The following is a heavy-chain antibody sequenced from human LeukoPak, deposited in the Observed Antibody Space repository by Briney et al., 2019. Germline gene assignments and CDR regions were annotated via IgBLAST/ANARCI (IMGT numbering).Heavy chain of an antibody. CDR3: ARDRRDYGDYRIDY. V-gene: IGHV4-59*01. Sequence: SETLSLTCTVSGGSISSYYWSWIRQPPGKGLEWIGYIYYSGGTNYNPSLKSRVTISVDTSKNQFSLKLSSVTAADTAVYYCARDRRDYGDYRIDYWGQGTLVTVSS. CDR1: GGSISSYY. D-gene: IGHD4-17*01. CDR2: IYYSGGT. J-gene: IGHJ4*02.